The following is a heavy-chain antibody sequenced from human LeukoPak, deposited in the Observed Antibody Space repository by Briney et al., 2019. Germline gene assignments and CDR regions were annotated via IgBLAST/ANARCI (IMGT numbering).Heavy chain of an antibody. Sequence: GSLRLSCAASGFTFDDYAMHWVRQAPGKGLEWVSYISSSSSTIYYADSVKGRFTISRDNAKNSLYLQMNSLRAEDTAVYYCARDLYGDDAFDIWGQGTMVTVSS. CDR2: ISSSSSTI. V-gene: IGHV3-48*01. CDR3: ARDLYGDDAFDI. D-gene: IGHD2-2*02. J-gene: IGHJ3*02. CDR1: GFTFDDYA.